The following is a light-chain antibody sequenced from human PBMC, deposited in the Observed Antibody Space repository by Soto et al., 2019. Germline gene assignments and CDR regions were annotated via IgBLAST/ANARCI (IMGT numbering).Light chain of an antibody. V-gene: IGLV1-44*01. CDR1: RSDMGRYI. CDR2: SNS. J-gene: IGLJ1*01. Sequence: QSVLSQPPSASGTPGQWITISCTGSRSDMGRYIVNWYKQLPGKAPHLLIYSNSQRPSGVPERFSASKSDTSDSLAISGLQSDDEDEYYYQSYDSTLSARYVFGTGTKLTVL. CDR3: QSYDSTLSARYV.